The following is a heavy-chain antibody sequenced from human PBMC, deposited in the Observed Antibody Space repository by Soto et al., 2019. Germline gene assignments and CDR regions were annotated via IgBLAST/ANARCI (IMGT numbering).Heavy chain of an antibody. CDR3: AKGSSGWYLYAFDI. J-gene: IGHJ3*02. CDR2: ISYDGSNK. Sequence: QVQLVESGGGVVQPGRSLRLSCAASGFTFSSYGMHWVRQAPGKGLEWVAVISYDGSNKYYADSVKGRFTISRDNSKNTLYLQMNSLRAEDTAVYYSAKGSSGWYLYAFDIWGQGTMVTVSS. D-gene: IGHD6-19*01. V-gene: IGHV3-30*18. CDR1: GFTFSSYG.